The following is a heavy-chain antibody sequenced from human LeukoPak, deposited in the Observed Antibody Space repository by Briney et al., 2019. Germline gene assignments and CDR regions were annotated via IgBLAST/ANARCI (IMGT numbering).Heavy chain of an antibody. Sequence: ASVTVSCKASGFTYNTYYLYWMRQAPGQGLEWMGWIRLRDGGTIYAQRFQDRFIMTTDPSTNTASMELRSLTSDDTAVYFCARADWVGSVHASFYSDYWGQGTLVTVSS. D-gene: IGHD5/OR15-5a*01. CDR1: GFTYNTYY. V-gene: IGHV1-2*02. CDR2: IRLRDGGT. J-gene: IGHJ4*02. CDR3: ARADWVGSVHASFYSDY.